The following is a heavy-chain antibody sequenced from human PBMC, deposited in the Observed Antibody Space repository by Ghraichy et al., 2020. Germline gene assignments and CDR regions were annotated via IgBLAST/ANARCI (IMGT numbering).Heavy chain of an antibody. J-gene: IGHJ3*02. CDR2: FYPGDSDS. V-gene: IGHV5-51*01. CDR1: GYNFITYY. Sequence: GESLNISCKGSGYNFITYYIGWVRQMPGKGLEWMGIFYPGDSDSRFSPSFQGQVTISADMSTSTAYLQWNSLKASDTAMYYCARLGRPPHDAFDIWGQGTIVTVSS. CDR3: ARLGRPPHDAFDI.